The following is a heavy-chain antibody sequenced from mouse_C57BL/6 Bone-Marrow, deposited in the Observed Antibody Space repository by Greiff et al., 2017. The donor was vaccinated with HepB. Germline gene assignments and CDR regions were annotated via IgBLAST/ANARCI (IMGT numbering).Heavy chain of an antibody. V-gene: IGHV5-6*01. CDR3: ARHLSGTTVVAPFAY. Sequence: EVNVVESGGDLVKPGGSLKLSCAASGFTFSSYGMSWVRQTPDKRLEWVATISSGGSYTYYPDSVKGRFTISRDNAKNTLYLQMSSLKSEDTAMYYCARHLSGTTVVAPFAYWGQGTLVTVSA. CDR2: ISSGGSYT. D-gene: IGHD1-1*01. CDR1: GFTFSSYG. J-gene: IGHJ3*01.